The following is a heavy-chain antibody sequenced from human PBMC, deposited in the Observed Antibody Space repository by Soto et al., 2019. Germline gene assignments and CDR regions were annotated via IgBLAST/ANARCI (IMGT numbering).Heavy chain of an antibody. V-gene: IGHV1-2*04. CDR3: ARGTNYGGNSYYYYGMDV. D-gene: IGHD4-17*01. Sequence: ASVKVSCKASGYTFTGYYMHWVRQAPGQGLEWMGWINPNSGGTNYAQKFQGWVTMTRDTSISTAYMELSRLRSDDTAVYYCARGTNYGGNSYYYYGMDVWGQGTTVTVSS. J-gene: IGHJ6*02. CDR2: INPNSGGT. CDR1: GYTFTGYY.